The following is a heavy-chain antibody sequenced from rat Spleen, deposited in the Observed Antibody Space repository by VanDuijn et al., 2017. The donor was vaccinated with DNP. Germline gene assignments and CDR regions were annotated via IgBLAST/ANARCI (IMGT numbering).Heavy chain of an antibody. Sequence: EVQLVESGGGLVQPGRSLRLSCVASGFTFSDYYMAWVRQAPTKGLEWVASISTGGGNTYYRDSVKGRFTISRDNAKSTLYLQMDSLRSEETATYYCARRYGGYSGYFDYWGQGVMVTVSS. J-gene: IGHJ2*01. CDR3: ARRYGGYSGYFDY. D-gene: IGHD1-11*01. V-gene: IGHV5S11*01. CDR1: GFTFSDYY. CDR2: ISTGGGNT.